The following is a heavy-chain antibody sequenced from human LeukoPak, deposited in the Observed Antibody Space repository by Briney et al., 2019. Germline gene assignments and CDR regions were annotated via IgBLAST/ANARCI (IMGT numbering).Heavy chain of an antibody. D-gene: IGHD3-10*01. Sequence: SETLSLTCTVSGGSISSGSYYWDWIRQPPGKGLEWIGSIYYSGSTYYNPSLKSRVTRSVDTSKNQFSLKLSSVTAADTAVYYCARSNLGYYGSGSYKDYWGQGTLVTVSS. V-gene: IGHV4-39*01. CDR1: GGSISSGSYY. CDR3: ARSNLGYYGSGSYKDY. J-gene: IGHJ4*02. CDR2: IYYSGST.